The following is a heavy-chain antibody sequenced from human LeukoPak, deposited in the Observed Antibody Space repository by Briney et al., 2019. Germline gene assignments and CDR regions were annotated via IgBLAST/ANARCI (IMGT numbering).Heavy chain of an antibody. J-gene: IGHJ5*02. CDR2: IIPIFGTA. CDR1: GGTFSNYA. CDR3: ARVQGPIGEPSLWWFDP. V-gene: IGHV1-69*06. Sequence: GASVKVSCKASGGTFSNYAISWVRQAPGQGLEWMGGIIPIFGTANYAQKFRGRVTITADKSTRTAYMELSSLRSEDTAVYYCARVQGPIGEPSLWWFDPWGQGTLVTVSS. D-gene: IGHD3-10*01.